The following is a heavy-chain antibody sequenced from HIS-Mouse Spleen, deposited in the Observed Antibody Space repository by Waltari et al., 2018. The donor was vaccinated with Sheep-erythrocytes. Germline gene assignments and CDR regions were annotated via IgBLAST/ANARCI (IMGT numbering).Heavy chain of an antibody. V-gene: IGHV1-69*04. D-gene: IGHD1-26*01. J-gene: IGHJ4*02. CDR2: SIPNLGIA. CDR1: GGTFSSYA. CDR3: AQTGATTPHFDY. Sequence: QVQLVQSGAEVKKPGSSVKVSCKASGGTFSSYAISWVRQAPGQGLEWMGRSIPNLGIANYAKKFQGRVTITADKSTSTAYMALSSLRSEDTAVYYCAQTGATTPHFDYWGQGTLVTVSS.